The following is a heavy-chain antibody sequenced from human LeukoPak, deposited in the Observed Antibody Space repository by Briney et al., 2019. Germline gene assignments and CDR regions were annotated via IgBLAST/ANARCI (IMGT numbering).Heavy chain of an antibody. CDR1: GYTFTSYG. CDR2: ISAYNGNT. Sequence: ASVKVSCKASGYTFTSYGISWARQAPGQGLEWMGWISAYNGNTNYAQKFQGRVTMTRDTSISTAYMELSRLRSDDTAVYYCATDDSSGYPWGQGTLVTVSS. D-gene: IGHD3-22*01. V-gene: IGHV1-18*01. J-gene: IGHJ5*02. CDR3: ATDDSSGYP.